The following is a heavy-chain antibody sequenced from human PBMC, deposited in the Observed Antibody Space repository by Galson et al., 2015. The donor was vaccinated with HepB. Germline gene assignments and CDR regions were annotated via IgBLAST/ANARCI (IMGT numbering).Heavy chain of an antibody. J-gene: IGHJ3*02. CDR1: GYSFSTYW. D-gene: IGHD3-22*01. CDR3: ARAGSYLDRSGYSDAFDI. V-gene: IGHV5-51*03. CDR2: IYPSDSDT. Sequence: QSGAEVKKPGDSLKISCKGSGYSFSTYWIAWVRQMPGKGLEWMGIIYPSDSDTTYSPSFQGQVTISADKSISTAYLHWSSLKASDTAMFYCARAGSYLDRSGYSDAFDIWGQGTMVTVSS.